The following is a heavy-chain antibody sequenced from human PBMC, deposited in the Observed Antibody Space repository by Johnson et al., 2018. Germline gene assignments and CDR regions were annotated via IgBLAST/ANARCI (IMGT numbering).Heavy chain of an antibody. CDR2: IWYDGSNK. Sequence: VQLVESGGGVVQPGRSLRLSCAASGFTFSSYGMHWVRQAPGKGLAWVAVIWYDGSNKYYADSVKGRFTISRDNSKNTLYLHMNSLGAEDTAVYYCATSLHDYYGMDVWGQGTTVTVAS. J-gene: IGHJ6*02. V-gene: IGHV3-33*01. CDR3: ATSLHDYYGMDV. CDR1: GFTFSSYG.